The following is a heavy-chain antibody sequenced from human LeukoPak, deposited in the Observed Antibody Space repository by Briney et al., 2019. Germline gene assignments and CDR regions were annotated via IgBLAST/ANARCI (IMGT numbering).Heavy chain of an antibody. V-gene: IGHV4-39*07. Sequence: SETLSLTCTVSGGSISSSSYYWGWIRQPPGKGLEWIGSIYYSGSTYYNPSLKSRVTISVDTSKNQFSLKLSSVTAADTAVYYCARWGYDSSGDYFDYWGQGTLVTVSS. CDR1: GGSISSSSYY. D-gene: IGHD3-22*01. CDR3: ARWGYDSSGDYFDY. J-gene: IGHJ4*02. CDR2: IYYSGST.